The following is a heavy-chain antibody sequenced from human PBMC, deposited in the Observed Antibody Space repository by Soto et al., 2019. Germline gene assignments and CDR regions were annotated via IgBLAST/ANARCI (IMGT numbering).Heavy chain of an antibody. CDR1: GFSLSNARMG. Sequence: QVTLKESGPVLGKPTETLTLTCTVSGFSLSNARMGVSWIRQPPGKALEWLAHIFSNDEKSYSTSLKSSPTIAKDTSKSQVVLTMTNMDPVDTATYYCARMYYYDSSGYDPWGQGTLVTVSS. D-gene: IGHD3-22*01. J-gene: IGHJ5*02. CDR2: IFSNDEK. V-gene: IGHV2-26*01. CDR3: ARMYYYDSSGYDP.